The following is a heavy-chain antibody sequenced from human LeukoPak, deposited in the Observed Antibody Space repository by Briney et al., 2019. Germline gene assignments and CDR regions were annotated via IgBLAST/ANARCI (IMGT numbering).Heavy chain of an antibody. CDR1: GFTFSGSV. Sequence: GGSLRLSCAASGFTFSGSVMHWVRQTPGKGLEWVAATSSSDAGTYHADSVKGRFTISRDNAKNSLYLQMNSLRAEDTAVYYCAELGITMIGGVWGKGTTVTISS. D-gene: IGHD3-10*02. J-gene: IGHJ6*04. V-gene: IGHV3-21*01. CDR3: AELGITMIGGV. CDR2: TSSSDAGT.